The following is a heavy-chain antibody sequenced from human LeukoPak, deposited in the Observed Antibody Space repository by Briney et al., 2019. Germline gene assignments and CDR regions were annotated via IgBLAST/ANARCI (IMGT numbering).Heavy chain of an antibody. CDR2: IKSKTDGGTT. CDR1: GFTLSHAW. D-gene: IGHD2-15*01. Sequence: GGSLRLSCAASGFTLSHAWMSWVRQAPGKGLEWVGRIKSKTDGGTTDYAAPVKGRFTISRDDSKNTLYLQMNSLKTEDTAVYYCTTASDCSGGSCYFDYWGQGTLVTVSS. J-gene: IGHJ4*02. V-gene: IGHV3-15*01. CDR3: TTASDCSGGSCYFDY.